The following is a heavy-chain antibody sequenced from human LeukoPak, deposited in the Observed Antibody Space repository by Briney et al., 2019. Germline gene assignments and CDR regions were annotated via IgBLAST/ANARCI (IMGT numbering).Heavy chain of an antibody. CDR3: ARARRSQYSYYGMDV. D-gene: IGHD3-16*01. CDR1: GFTFSTFW. CDR2: INTDGSIT. Sequence: PGGSLRLSCAASGFTFSTFWMQWVRQAPGKGPVWVSRINTDGSITSYADSVKGRFTISRDNAKKSLDLQMNSLRAEDTAVYYCARARRSQYSYYGMDVWGQGTTVTVSS. V-gene: IGHV3-74*01. J-gene: IGHJ6*02.